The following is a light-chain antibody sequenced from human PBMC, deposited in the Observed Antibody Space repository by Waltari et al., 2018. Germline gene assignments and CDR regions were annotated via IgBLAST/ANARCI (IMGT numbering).Light chain of an antibody. CDR3: QQSYSTPPYT. V-gene: IGKV1-39*01. CDR1: QSISSY. J-gene: IGKJ2*01. Sequence: DIQMTQSPSSLSASVGDRVTINCRASQSISSYLNWYQQKPGKAPKLLIYAPSSLQGGVPSKFSGSGSGTDFTLTISSLQPEDFATYYCQQSYSTPPYTFGQGTKLEIK. CDR2: APS.